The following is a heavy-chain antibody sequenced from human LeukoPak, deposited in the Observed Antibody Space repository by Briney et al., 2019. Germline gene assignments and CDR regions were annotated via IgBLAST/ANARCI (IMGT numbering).Heavy chain of an antibody. V-gene: IGHV3-74*01. J-gene: IGHJ4*02. CDR2: INSDGRII. D-gene: IGHD2-2*01. CDR1: GFTFSTYW. Sequence: GGSLRLSCAASGFTFSTYWMHWARQAPGKGLVWVSRINSDGRIIDYADFVKGRFTISRDNAKNTLYLQMNSLRAEDTAVYYCARSPATSSDYWGQGSLVTVSS. CDR3: ARSPATSSDY.